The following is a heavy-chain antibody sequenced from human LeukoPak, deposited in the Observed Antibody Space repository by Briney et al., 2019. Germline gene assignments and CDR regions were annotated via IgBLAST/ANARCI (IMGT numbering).Heavy chain of an antibody. CDR1: GYTFTSYG. CDR3: ASGSYSYYYYGMDV. D-gene: IGHD1-26*01. Sequence: GASVKVSCKASGYTFTSYGISWVRQAPGQGLEWMGRIIPILGIANYAQKFQGRVTITADKSTSTAYMELSSLRSEDTAVYYCASGSYSYYYYGMDVWGQGTTVTVSS. CDR2: IIPILGIA. J-gene: IGHJ6*02. V-gene: IGHV1-69*04.